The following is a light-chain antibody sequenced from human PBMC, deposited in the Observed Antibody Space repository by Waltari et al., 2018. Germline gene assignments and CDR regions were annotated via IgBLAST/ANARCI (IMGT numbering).Light chain of an antibody. CDR2: DNN. J-gene: IGLJ3*02. CDR3: GTWDSSLNAWV. CDR1: SSNNGNTN. V-gene: IGLV1-51*01. Sequence: QPVLTQLPPECAAPGHRVTISCSGSSSNNGNTNDTAYQQLPGTAPRLLIYDNNKRPSGMPHRFSGSKSGTSVTLSITGLQTGDEAAYYCGTWDSSLNAWVFGGGTKLTVL.